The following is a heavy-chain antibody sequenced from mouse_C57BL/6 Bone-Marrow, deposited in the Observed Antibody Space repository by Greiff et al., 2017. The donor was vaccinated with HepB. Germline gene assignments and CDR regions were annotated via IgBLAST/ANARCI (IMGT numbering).Heavy chain of an antibody. J-gene: IGHJ4*01. CDR2: ISNLAYSI. Sequence: EVMLVESGGGLVQPGGSLKLSCAASGFTFSDYGMAWVRQAPRKGHEWVAFISNLAYSIYYADTVTGRFTIPRENAKNTRYLELSSLRSEDTAMYYGARHADRSMDYWGQGTSVTVSS. CDR1: GFTFSDYG. D-gene: IGHD3-2*01. CDR3: ARHADRSMDY. V-gene: IGHV5-15*01.